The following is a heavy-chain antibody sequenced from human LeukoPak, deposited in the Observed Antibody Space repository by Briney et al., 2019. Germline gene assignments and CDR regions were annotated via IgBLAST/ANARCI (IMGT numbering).Heavy chain of an antibody. Sequence: PGGSLRLSCTVSGFSLSSYAMSWVRQAPGKGLEWVSSIGRNGVSTFYADSLEGRFTISRDNSKNTLYLQMNSLRAEDTAVYYCAKHRGISERTFDYWGQGTLVTVSS. CDR1: GFSLSSYA. V-gene: IGHV3-23*01. CDR3: AKHRGISERTFDY. CDR2: IGRNGVST. D-gene: IGHD3-10*01. J-gene: IGHJ4*02.